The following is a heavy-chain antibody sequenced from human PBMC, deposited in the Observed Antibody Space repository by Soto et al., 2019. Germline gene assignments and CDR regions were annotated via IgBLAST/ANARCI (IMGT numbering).Heavy chain of an antibody. Sequence: QVQLQESGPGLVKPSQTLSLTCTVSGGSISSGGYYWSWIRQHPGKGLEWIGYIYYSGSTYYNPSLQSRLTISVDTSQNNFSLKLSSVTAADTALYYCARAHFRSNTYGYGGAFDYWGQGTLVTVSS. V-gene: IGHV4-31*03. J-gene: IGHJ4*02. D-gene: IGHD5-18*01. CDR1: GGSISSGGYY. CDR3: ARAHFRSNTYGYGGAFDY. CDR2: IYYSGST.